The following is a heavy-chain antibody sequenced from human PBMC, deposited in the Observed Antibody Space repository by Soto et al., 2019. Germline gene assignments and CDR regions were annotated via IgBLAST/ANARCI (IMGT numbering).Heavy chain of an antibody. D-gene: IGHD2-2*01. CDR1: GYTFTSYA. CDR3: ARRGYCSSTSCPYYYYGMDV. CDR2: INAGNGNT. V-gene: IGHV1-3*01. Sequence: QVPLVQSGAEVKKPGASVKVSCKASGYTFTSYAMHWVRQAPGQRLEWMGWINAGNGNTKYSQKFQGRVTITRDTSASTAYMELSSLRSEDTAVYYCARRGYCSSTSCPYYYYGMDVWGQGTTVTVSS. J-gene: IGHJ6*02.